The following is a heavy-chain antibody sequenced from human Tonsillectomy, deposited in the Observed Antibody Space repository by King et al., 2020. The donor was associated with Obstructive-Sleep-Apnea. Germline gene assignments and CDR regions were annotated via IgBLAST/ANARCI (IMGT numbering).Heavy chain of an antibody. CDR2: IYHSGST. Sequence: LQLQESGSGLVKPSQTLSLTCAVSGGSISSGGYSWSWIRQPPGKGLEWIGYIYHSGSTYYNPSLKSRVTRSVDRSKNQFSLKLSSVTAADTAVYYCARVLSGYDSWGQGTLVTVSS. V-gene: IGHV4-30-2*01. J-gene: IGHJ5*02. CDR3: ARVLSGYDS. CDR1: GGSISSGGYS. D-gene: IGHD5-12*01.